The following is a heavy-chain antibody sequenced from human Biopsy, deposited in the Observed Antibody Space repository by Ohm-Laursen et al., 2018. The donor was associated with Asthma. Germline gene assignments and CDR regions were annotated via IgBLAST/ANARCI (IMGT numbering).Heavy chain of an antibody. V-gene: IGHV1-2*06. CDR3: ASPSSSREILYYYYNMDI. J-gene: IGHJ6*02. Sequence: ASVKVSCKASGYTFTDYYVMWLRQAPGQGLEWMGRINPVFGSTNIAQKFQGRVTISADIFTKTAYLEVSSLRSDDTAVYYCASPSSSREILYYYYNMDIWGQGTTVTV. CDR1: GYTFTDYY. D-gene: IGHD6-13*01. CDR2: INPVFGST.